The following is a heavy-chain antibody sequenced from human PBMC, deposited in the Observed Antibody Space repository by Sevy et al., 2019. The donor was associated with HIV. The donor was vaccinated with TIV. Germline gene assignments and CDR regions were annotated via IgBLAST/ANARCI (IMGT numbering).Heavy chain of an antibody. V-gene: IGHV3-33*01. Sequence: GGSLRLSCAASGFTFSSYGMHWVRQAPGKGLEWVAVIWYDGSNKYYADSVKGRFTISRDNSKNTLYLQMNSLRAEDTAVYYCAREGVVVAATDAFDIWGQGTMVTVSS. CDR1: GFTFSSYG. CDR2: IWYDGSNK. CDR3: AREGVVVAATDAFDI. D-gene: IGHD2-15*01. J-gene: IGHJ3*02.